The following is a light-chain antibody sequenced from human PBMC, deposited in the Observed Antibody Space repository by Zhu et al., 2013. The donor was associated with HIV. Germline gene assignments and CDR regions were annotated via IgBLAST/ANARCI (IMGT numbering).Light chain of an antibody. V-gene: IGKV3-15*01. Sequence: EIVMTQSAATLSVSPGERATLSCRASQSVGTNLAWYQQKPGQAPRLLMYGASTRATGIPDRFSGSGSGTEFTLTISSLQSEDFALYYCQQYDNWLTFGGGTKVEI. CDR3: QQYDNWLT. CDR1: QSVGTN. J-gene: IGKJ4*01. CDR2: GAS.